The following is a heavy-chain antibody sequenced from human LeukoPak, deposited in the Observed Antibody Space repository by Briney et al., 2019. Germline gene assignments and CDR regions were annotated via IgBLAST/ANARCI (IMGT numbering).Heavy chain of an antibody. D-gene: IGHD6-13*01. V-gene: IGHV3-21*01. J-gene: IGHJ4*02. CDR3: AREFRSSWY. CDR1: GFTFSSYS. CDR2: ISSSSSYI. Sequence: GGSLRLSCAASGFTFSSYSMSWVRQAPGKGLEWVSSISSSSSYIYYADSLKGRFTISRDNTKKSLYLKMNRLRAADTAVYYCAREFRSSWYWGQGTLVTVSS.